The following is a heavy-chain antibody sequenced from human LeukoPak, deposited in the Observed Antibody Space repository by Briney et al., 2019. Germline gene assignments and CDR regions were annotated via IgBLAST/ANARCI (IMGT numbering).Heavy chain of an antibody. CDR2: IYTNENT. CDR1: GGSISIYY. D-gene: IGHD6-19*01. J-gene: IGHJ4*02. Sequence: SETLSLTCTVSGGSISIYYWNWIRQPAGKGLEWIGRIYTNENTFFNPSLKSRVTMSVDTSKNQFSLQLTSVTAADAAVYYCARSSDSSGYYGGGIIDYWGQGTLVTDSS. CDR3: ARSSDSSGYYGGGIIDY. V-gene: IGHV4-4*07.